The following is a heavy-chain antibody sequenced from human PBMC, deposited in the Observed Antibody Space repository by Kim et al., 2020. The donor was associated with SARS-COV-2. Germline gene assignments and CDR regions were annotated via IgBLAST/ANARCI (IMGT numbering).Heavy chain of an antibody. J-gene: IGHJ6*02. CDR3: ATDPASVAFCV. D-gene: IGHD3-3*01. Sequence: ASVKVSCKVSGYTLTNFSMHWVRQAPGKGLEWMGWFDPEDGDTNYAQKFQGRVTMTEDTSTNTAYMELSSLRSEDTAVYYCATDPASVAFCVWGQRTTVT. V-gene: IGHV1-24*01. CDR1: GYTLTNFS. CDR2: FDPEDGDT.